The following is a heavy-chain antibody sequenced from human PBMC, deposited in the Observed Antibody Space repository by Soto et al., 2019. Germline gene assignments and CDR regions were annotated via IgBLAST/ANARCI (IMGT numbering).Heavy chain of an antibody. J-gene: IGHJ4*02. CDR2: IYYSGST. V-gene: IGHV4-59*01. CDR1: GGSISSYY. D-gene: IGHD3-3*01. Sequence: SETLSLTCTVSGGSISSYYWSWIRQPPGKGLEWIGYIYYSGSTNYNPSLKSRVTISVDTSKNQFSLKLSSVTAADTAVYYCARTPPCYDFWSGYYTPYFDYWGQGTLVTVSS. CDR3: ARTPPCYDFWSGYYTPYFDY.